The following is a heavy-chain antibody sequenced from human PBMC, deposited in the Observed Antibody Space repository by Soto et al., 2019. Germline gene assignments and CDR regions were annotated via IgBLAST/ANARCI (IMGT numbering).Heavy chain of an antibody. CDR1: DDFISSYY. CDR3: ARADYEILTGSYAMDV. Sequence: SETLSLTCTVSDDFISSYYWNWIRQPAGKGLEWIGRVSTNGATNYNPSLESRVTMSVDTSKNQFSLKLTSVTAADTAVYFCARADYEILTGSYAMDVWGQGTTFTVSS. J-gene: IGHJ6*02. CDR2: VSTNGAT. D-gene: IGHD3-9*01. V-gene: IGHV4-4*07.